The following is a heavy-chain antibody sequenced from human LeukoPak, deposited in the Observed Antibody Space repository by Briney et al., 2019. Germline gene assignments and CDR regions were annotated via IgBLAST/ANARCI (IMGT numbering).Heavy chain of an antibody. Sequence: GGSLRLSCAASGFTFSSYAMSWVRQAPGKGLEWVSAISGSGGSTYYADSVKGRFTISRDNSKNTLYLQMNSLRAEDTAVYYCAKCDGYYYDSSGYYADYWGQGTLVTVSS. CDR1: GFTFSSYA. CDR2: ISGSGGST. D-gene: IGHD3-22*01. V-gene: IGHV3-23*01. J-gene: IGHJ4*02. CDR3: AKCDGYYYDSSGYYADY.